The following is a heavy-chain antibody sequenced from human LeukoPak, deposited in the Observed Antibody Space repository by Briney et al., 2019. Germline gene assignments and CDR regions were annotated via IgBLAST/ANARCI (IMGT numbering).Heavy chain of an antibody. CDR1: GFTFSSYA. J-gene: IGHJ3*02. CDR3: AKDPNGDYVGAFDN. Sequence: PGRSLRLSCAASGFTFSSYAMHWVRQAPGKGLEWVAVISYDGSNKYYADSVKGRFTISRDNSKNTLYLQMNSLRAEDTAVYYCAKDPNGDYVGAFDNWGQGTMVTVSS. V-gene: IGHV3-30-3*01. CDR2: ISYDGSNK. D-gene: IGHD4-17*01.